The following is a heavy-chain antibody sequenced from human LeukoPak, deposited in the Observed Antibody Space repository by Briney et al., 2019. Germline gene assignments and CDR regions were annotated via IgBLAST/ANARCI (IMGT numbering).Heavy chain of an antibody. J-gene: IGHJ5*02. Sequence: PGGSLRLSCAASGFTFSNAWMSWVRQAPGKGLEWVGRIKGETDGATTEYATPVKGRFTISRDDSKNTLYLQMNSLKTEDTAVYYCTIPNGHWFDPWGQGTLVTVS. CDR2: IKGETDGATT. CDR3: TIPNGHWFDP. CDR1: GFTFSNAW. D-gene: IGHD2-8*01. V-gene: IGHV3-15*01.